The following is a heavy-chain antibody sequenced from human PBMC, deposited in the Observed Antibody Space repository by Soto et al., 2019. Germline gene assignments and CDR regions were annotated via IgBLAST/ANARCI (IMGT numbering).Heavy chain of an antibody. J-gene: IGHJ5*02. D-gene: IGHD6-19*01. V-gene: IGHV1-3*01. CDR1: GYTFTSYA. CDR2: INAGNGNT. CDR3: ARAAKWLVRDRWFDP. Sequence: ASVKVSCKASGYTFTSYAMHWVRQAPGQRLEWMGWINAGNGNTKYSQKFQGRVTITRDTSASTAYMELSSLRSEDTAVYYCARAAKWLVRDRWFDPWGQGTLVTVSS.